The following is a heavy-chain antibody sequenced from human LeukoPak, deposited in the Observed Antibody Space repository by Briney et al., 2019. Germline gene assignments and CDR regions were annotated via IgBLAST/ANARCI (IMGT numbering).Heavy chain of an antibody. V-gene: IGHV3-23*01. Sequence: GGSLRLSCAASGFTFSSYAMSLVRQAPGKGLEWVSAISGSGGSTYYADSVKGRFTISRDNSKNTLYLQMNSLRAEDTAVYYCAKGSGAGDYFDYWGQGTLVTVSS. CDR2: ISGSGGST. CDR3: AKGSGAGDYFDY. D-gene: IGHD3-10*01. CDR1: GFTFSSYA. J-gene: IGHJ4*02.